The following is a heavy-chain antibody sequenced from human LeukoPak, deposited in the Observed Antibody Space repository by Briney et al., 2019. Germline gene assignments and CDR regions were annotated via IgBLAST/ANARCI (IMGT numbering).Heavy chain of an antibody. D-gene: IGHD3-10*01. CDR1: GYTFTSYA. V-gene: IGHV1-18*01. Sequence: ASVKVSCKASGYTFTSYAISWVRQAPGQGLEWMGWISADNGNTDYAQRFQGRVTMTTDTSTSTAYMELRSLRSDDTAVYYCARDLLLYGSGRLMAGYWGQGTLVTVSS. CDR3: ARDLLLYGSGRLMAGY. CDR2: ISADNGNT. J-gene: IGHJ4*02.